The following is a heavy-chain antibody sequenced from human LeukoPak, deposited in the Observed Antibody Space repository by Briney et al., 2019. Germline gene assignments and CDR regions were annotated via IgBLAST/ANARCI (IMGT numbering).Heavy chain of an antibody. J-gene: IGHJ3*02. CDR2: IFYSWST. V-gene: IGHV4-59*12. CDR1: GGSISSYY. Sequence: PSETLSLTCTVSGGSISSYYWRWIRRPPGKGREWIGNIFYSWSTYYSPSLKSRVTISLDPPRNQFSLKLNSVTAADTAVYYCAKSNGYGLVGIWGQGTMVTVSS. CDR3: AKSNGYGLVGI. D-gene: IGHD3-10*01.